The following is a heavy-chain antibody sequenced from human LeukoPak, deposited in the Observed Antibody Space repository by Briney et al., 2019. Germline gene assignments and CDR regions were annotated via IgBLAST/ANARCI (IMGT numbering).Heavy chain of an antibody. J-gene: IGHJ4*02. Sequence: PGGSLRLSCAASGFTFSNYWMSWVRQAPGKGLEWVANIKVDGSEKYYVDSVKGRFTISRDNAKNSLYLQMNSLRVEDTALYYCAKDLYWAGPFDYWGQGILVTISS. CDR1: GFTFSNYW. CDR3: AKDLYWAGPFDY. CDR2: IKVDGSEK. D-gene: IGHD2-15*01. V-gene: IGHV3-7*01.